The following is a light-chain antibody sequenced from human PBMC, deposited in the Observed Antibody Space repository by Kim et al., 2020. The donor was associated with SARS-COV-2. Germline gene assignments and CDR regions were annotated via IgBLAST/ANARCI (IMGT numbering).Light chain of an antibody. Sequence: ETVLTQSPGTLSLSPGERATLSWRASQSVSRNYLAWYQQKPGQAPRLLIYGTSSRAAAIPDRFSGGGSGTDFTLTISRLEPEDFAVYYCQQCGRSPYTFGQGTKLEI. V-gene: IGKV3-20*01. J-gene: IGKJ2*01. CDR3: QQCGRSPYT. CDR2: GTS. CDR1: QSVSRNY.